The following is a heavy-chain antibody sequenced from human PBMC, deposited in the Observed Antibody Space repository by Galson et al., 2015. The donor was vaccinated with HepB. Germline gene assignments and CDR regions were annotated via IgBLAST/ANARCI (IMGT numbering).Heavy chain of an antibody. CDR3: AGYCSSGTCYADAFDI. CDR2: TYSRSMWFN. CDR1: GDSVSSNSAA. Sequence: AISGDSVSSNSAAWGWISQSPSRGLEWLGRTYSRSMWFNDYAVSAKSRITINPDTSKNQFSLQLNSVTPEDTAVYYCAGYCSSGTCYADAFDIWGQGTMVTVSS. J-gene: IGHJ3*02. D-gene: IGHD2-15*01. V-gene: IGHV6-1*01.